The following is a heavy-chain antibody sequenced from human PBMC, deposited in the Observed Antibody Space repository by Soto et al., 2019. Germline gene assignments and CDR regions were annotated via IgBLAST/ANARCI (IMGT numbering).Heavy chain of an antibody. CDR2: INPRDGGT. CDR3: ARVGYQSLDY. D-gene: IGHD2-2*01. Sequence: ASVKVSCKASGYTLTNYHMHWVRQAPGQGLEWMGIINPRDGGTLYAQNLQDRLTMTRDTSSGTVYMELSSLRSEDSGVYYCARVGYQSLDYWGQGTPVTVTS. V-gene: IGHV1-46*01. CDR1: GYTLTNYH. J-gene: IGHJ4*02.